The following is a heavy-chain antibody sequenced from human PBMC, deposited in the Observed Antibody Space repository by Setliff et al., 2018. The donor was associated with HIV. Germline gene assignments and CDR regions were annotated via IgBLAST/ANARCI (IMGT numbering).Heavy chain of an antibody. J-gene: IGHJ4*02. CDR1: GGSFTSFA. CDR2: IMSILRIA. V-gene: IGHV1-69*10. D-gene: IGHD2-15*01. CDR3: AKELSYCSGGNCYFDS. Sequence: GPSVKVSCKASGGSFTSFAISWVRQAPGQGLEWMGGIMSILRIANYAQKFQGRVTITADKSTRTAYMELSSLRSEDTAVYYCAKELSYCSGGNCYFDSWGQGTLVTVSS.